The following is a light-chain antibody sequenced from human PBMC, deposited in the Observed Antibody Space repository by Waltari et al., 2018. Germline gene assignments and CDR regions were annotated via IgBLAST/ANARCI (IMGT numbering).Light chain of an antibody. CDR1: QSVLYSSNNKTY. CDR3: QQYYSIPVT. Sequence: DIVMTQSPDSLAVSLGERATINGKSSQSVLYSSNNKTYLAWYQQKPGQPPKLLIYWASTRESGVPDRFSGSGSGTDFTLTISSLQAEDVAVYYCQQYYSIPVTFGGGTKVEIK. J-gene: IGKJ4*01. V-gene: IGKV4-1*01. CDR2: WAS.